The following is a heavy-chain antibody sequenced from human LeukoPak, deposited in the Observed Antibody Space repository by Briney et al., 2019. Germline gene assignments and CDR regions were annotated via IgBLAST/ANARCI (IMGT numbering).Heavy chain of an antibody. J-gene: IGHJ4*02. Sequence: SETLSLTCTVSGYSISSGYYWGWIRQSPGKGLEWIGSIYHSGSTYYNPSLKSRVTISVDTSKNQFSLKLSSVTAADTAVYYCARGAGNSFDYWGQGTLVTVSS. CDR1: GYSISSGYY. CDR2: IYHSGST. V-gene: IGHV4-38-2*02. CDR3: ARGAGNSFDY.